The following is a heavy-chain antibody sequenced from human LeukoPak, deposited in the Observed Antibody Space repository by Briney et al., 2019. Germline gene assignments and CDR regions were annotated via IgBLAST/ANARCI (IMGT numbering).Heavy chain of an antibody. Sequence: PGGSLRLPCAASGFSFSSYAMSWVRQAPGKGLEWVSGISSSGGSPYYADSVQGRFTISRDNSKSTLFLQMTGLRAEDTAVYYCADLGTTYYYDRSTYWGQGTLVAVSS. J-gene: IGHJ4*02. CDR3: ADLGTTYYYDRSTY. CDR1: GFSFSSYA. V-gene: IGHV3-23*01. CDR2: ISSSGGSP. D-gene: IGHD3-22*01.